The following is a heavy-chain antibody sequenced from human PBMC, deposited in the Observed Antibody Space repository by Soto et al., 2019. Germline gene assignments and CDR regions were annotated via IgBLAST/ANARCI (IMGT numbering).Heavy chain of an antibody. Sequence: QVQLVESGGGVVQPGRSLRLSCAASGFPFSSYAMHWVRQAPGKGLEWVAVISYDGSNKYYADSVKGRFTISRDNSKNTLYLQMNSLRAEDTAVYYCARVRTIVDWGQGTLVTVSS. CDR2: ISYDGSNK. V-gene: IGHV3-30-3*01. D-gene: IGHD3-16*02. CDR3: ARVRTIVD. CDR1: GFPFSSYA. J-gene: IGHJ4*02.